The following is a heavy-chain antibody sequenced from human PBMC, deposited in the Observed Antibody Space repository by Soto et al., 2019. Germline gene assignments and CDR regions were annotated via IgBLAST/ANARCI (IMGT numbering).Heavy chain of an antibody. V-gene: IGHV4-59*01. D-gene: IGHD3-3*01. CDR1: GISIGSNC. Sequence: SDTLSLTCTVSGISIGSNCWTWIRQPPGKGLEWLGYVCYSGTTNYNPSLKSRVTISFDTSKNQLSLKLNSVSTADTAVYYCARGYDFFDYWGQGTLVTVSS. CDR2: VCYSGTT. J-gene: IGHJ4*02. CDR3: ARGYDFFDY.